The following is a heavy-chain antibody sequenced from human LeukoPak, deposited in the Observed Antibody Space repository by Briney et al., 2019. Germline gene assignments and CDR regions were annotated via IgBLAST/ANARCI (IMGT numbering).Heavy chain of an antibody. J-gene: IGHJ3*02. D-gene: IGHD2-21*02. CDR3: AGPPIVVVTAIDHDAFDI. CDR1: GGSISSSSYY. V-gene: IGHV4-39*07. CDR2: IYHSGST. Sequence: PSETLSLTCTVSGGSISSSSYYWGWIRQPPGKGLEWIGSIYHSGSTNYNPSLKSRVTISVDKSKNQFSLKLSSVTAADTAVYYCAGPPIVVVTAIDHDAFDIWGQGTMVTVSS.